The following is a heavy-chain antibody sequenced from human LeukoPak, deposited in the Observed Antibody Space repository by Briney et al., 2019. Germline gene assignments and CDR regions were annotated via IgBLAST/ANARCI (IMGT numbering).Heavy chain of an antibody. CDR2: IYHSGST. J-gene: IGHJ6*03. V-gene: IGHV4-38-2*02. CDR3: ARGGAFSDEDMDV. D-gene: IGHD1-26*01. CDR1: GYSISSGYY. Sequence: SETLSLTCTVSGYSISSGYYWGWIRQPPGKGLEWTGSIYHSGSTYYNPSLKSRVTISVDTSKNQFSLKLSSVTAADTAVYYCARGGAFSDEDMDVWGKGTTVTVSS.